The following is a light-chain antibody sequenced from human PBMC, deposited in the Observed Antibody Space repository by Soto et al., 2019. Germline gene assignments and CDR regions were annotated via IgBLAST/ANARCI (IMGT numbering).Light chain of an antibody. Sequence: QSVLTQPPSVSAAPGQRVTISCSGGSSNIGKNFVAWYQQFPGTAPKLLIYDNNKRPSGIPDRFSGSKSGTSATLGITGLQTGDEADYYCGTWDNSLSAGVFGGGTKVNVL. CDR2: DNN. CDR1: SSNIGKNF. J-gene: IGLJ3*02. V-gene: IGLV1-51*01. CDR3: GTWDNSLSAGV.